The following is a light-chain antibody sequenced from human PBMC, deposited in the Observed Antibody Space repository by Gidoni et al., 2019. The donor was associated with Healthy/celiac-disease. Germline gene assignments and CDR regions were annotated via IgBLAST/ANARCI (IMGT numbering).Light chain of an antibody. CDR3: NSRDSSGNHYV. V-gene: IGLV3-19*01. Sequence: SPELTKDSAVSLALGQTVRITRKGDSLRSYYASWYQQKPGQAPVLVIYGKNNRPSGIPDRFSGSSSGNTASLTITGAQAEDEADYYCNSRDSSGNHYVFGTGTKVTVL. CDR1: SLRSYY. J-gene: IGLJ1*01. CDR2: GKN.